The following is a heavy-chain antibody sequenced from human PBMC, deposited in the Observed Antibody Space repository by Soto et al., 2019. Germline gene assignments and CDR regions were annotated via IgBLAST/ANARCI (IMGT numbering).Heavy chain of an antibody. D-gene: IGHD3-22*01. Sequence: ASVKVSCKASGGTFSSYAISWVRQAPGQGLEWMGGIIPIFGTANYAQKFQGRVTITADKSTSTAYMELSSLRSEDTAVYYCARGSVRYDSSKTISYWGQGTLVTVSS. CDR2: IIPIFGTA. J-gene: IGHJ4*02. CDR3: ARGSVRYDSSKTISY. V-gene: IGHV1-69*06. CDR1: GGTFSSYA.